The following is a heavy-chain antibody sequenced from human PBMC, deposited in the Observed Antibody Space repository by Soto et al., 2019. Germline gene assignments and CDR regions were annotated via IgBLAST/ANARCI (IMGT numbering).Heavy chain of an antibody. CDR2: IYYSGST. V-gene: IGHV4-61*01. Sequence: PSETLSLTCTVSGGSVSSGSYYWSWIRQPPGKGLEWIGYIYYSGSTNYNPSLKSRVTISVDTSKNQFSLKLSSVTAADTAVYYCARDRGFRGYDPEGNGMDVWGQGTTVTVSS. CDR3: ARDRGFRGYDPEGNGMDV. D-gene: IGHD5-12*01. CDR1: GGSVSSGSYY. J-gene: IGHJ6*02.